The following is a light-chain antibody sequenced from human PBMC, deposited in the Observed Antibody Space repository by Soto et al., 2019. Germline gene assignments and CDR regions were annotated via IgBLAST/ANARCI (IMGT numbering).Light chain of an antibody. V-gene: IGLV2-14*01. CDR3: NSYTSKSTGV. J-gene: IGLJ1*01. Sequence: QSALTQPASVSGSPGQSITISCTATGSDVGGYNYVSWYQQHPGKAPKPIIYEVSNGPSGVSNRFSGSKSGNTASLTISGLQAEDEADYYCNSYTSKSTGVFGTGTKLTVL. CDR1: GSDVGGYNY. CDR2: EVS.